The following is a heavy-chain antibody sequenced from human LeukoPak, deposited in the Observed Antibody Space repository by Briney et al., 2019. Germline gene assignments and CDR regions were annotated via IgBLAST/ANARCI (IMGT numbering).Heavy chain of an antibody. CDR1: GYTFTAYY. D-gene: IGHD2-21*02. CDR2: INPNSGGT. Sequence: GASVKVSCKASGYTFTAYYMHWVRQAPGQGLEWMGWINPNSGGTNYAQKFQGRVTMTRDMSINTAYMEMSSLRSDDTAIYYCVRGGSTQIVVVTATPDYWGQGTLVTVSS. V-gene: IGHV1-2*02. CDR3: VRGGSTQIVVVTATPDY. J-gene: IGHJ4*02.